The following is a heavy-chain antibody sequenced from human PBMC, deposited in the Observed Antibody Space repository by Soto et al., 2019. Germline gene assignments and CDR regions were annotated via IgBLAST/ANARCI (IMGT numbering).Heavy chain of an antibody. CDR2: VRSKAHGGTS. D-gene: IGHD3-10*01. CDR3: SRPAEYFGSGSLDF. J-gene: IGHJ4*02. Sequence: DVQLVESGGGLVQPGRSLRLSCITSGFRFGDFAISWVRQAPGKGLEWVGFVRSKAHGGTSQYGASVRGRFTISRDDSKSVAYLQMNSLKTDDTAVYYCSRPAEYFGSGSLDFWGQGTLVTVSS. CDR1: GFRFGDFA. V-gene: IGHV3-49*04.